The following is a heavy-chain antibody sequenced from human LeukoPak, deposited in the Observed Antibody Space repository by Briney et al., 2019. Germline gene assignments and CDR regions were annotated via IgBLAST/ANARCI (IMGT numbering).Heavy chain of an antibody. V-gene: IGHV3-30*02. CDR1: GFTFSNSG. J-gene: IGHJ6*03. D-gene: IGHD1-7*01. CDR2: IRYDGSNQ. Sequence: GGSLRLSCAASGFTFSNSGMHWVRQAPGKGLEWVAFIRYDGSNQYYADSVKGRFTISRDNSENTLYLQMNSLRAEDTAVYYCAKVDELYYYYMDVWGKGTTVTVSS. CDR3: AKVDELYYYYMDV.